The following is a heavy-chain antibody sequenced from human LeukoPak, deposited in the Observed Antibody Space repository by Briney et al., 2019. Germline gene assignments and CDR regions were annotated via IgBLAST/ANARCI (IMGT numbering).Heavy chain of an antibody. CDR2: ISYDGTNK. CDR3: AKDRRSSGNYYFEY. V-gene: IGHV3-30*18. CDR1: GFTFSSYG. D-gene: IGHD3-10*01. Sequence: PGRSLPVSCAASGFTFSSYGMHWVRQAPAKGLEWVAVISYDGTNKYCADSVKGRFTISRDNSKNTLYLQMNSLSSEDTAVYYCAKDRRSSGNYYFEYWGQGTLVTVSS. J-gene: IGHJ4*02.